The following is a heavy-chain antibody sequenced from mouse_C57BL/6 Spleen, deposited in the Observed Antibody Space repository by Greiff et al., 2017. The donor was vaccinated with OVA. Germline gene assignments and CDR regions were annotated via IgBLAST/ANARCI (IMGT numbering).Heavy chain of an antibody. CDR2: IDPNSGGT. CDR3: TKGPRPVYYAMDY. Sequence: QVQLQQPGAELVKPGASVKLSCKASGYTFTSYWMHWVKQRPGRGLEWIGRIDPNSGGTKYNEKFKSKATLTVDKPSSTAYMQLSSLTSEDTAVYYCTKGPRPVYYAMDYWGQGTSVTVSS. J-gene: IGHJ4*01. CDR1: GYTFTSYW. D-gene: IGHD1-3*01. V-gene: IGHV1-62-3*01.